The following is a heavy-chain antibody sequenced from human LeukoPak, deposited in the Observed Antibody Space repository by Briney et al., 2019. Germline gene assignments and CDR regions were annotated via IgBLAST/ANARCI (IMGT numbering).Heavy chain of an antibody. V-gene: IGHV4-59*12. CDR2: IYYSGST. CDR1: GGSISSYY. CDR3: ARERRTPKGLDP. J-gene: IGHJ5*02. Sequence: SETLSLTCTVSGGSISSYYWSWIRQPPGKGLEWIGYIYYSGSTNYNPSLKSRVTISVDTSKNQFSLKLSSVTAADTAVYYCARERRTPKGLDPWGQGTLVTVSS.